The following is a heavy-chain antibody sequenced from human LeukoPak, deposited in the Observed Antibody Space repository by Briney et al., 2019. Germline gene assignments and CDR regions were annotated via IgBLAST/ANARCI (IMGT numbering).Heavy chain of an antibody. CDR2: TDHGGSA. J-gene: IGHJ6*03. CDR1: GGSFSGYY. CDR3: ARAHDSSGYLYYYYYMDV. D-gene: IGHD3-22*01. V-gene: IGHV4-34*01. Sequence: SETLSLTCAVYGGSFSGYYWNWVRQPPGKGLEWIGETDHGGSAKYNPSLKSRATISVDTSKNQFSLSLNSMTAADTAVYYCARAHDSSGYLYYYYYMDVWGKGTTVTVSS.